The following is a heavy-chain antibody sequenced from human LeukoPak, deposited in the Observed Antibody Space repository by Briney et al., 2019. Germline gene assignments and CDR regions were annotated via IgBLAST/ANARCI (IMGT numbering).Heavy chain of an antibody. CDR3: TTDRRPHYDTSGYIYGMDV. CDR1: GFTFSNAW. D-gene: IGHD3-22*01. J-gene: IGHJ6*02. V-gene: IGHV3-15*01. CDR2: IKSETDGGTT. Sequence: PGGSLRLSCAASGFTFSNAWMNWVRQAPGKGLEWVGRIKSETDGGTTDYAAPVRGRFTISRDDSKNTLYLQMNSLKTEGTAVYYCTTDRRPHYDTSGYIYGMDVWGQGTTVTVSS.